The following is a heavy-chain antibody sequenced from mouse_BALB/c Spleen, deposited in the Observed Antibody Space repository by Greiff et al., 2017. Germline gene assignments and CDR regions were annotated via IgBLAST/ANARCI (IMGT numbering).Heavy chain of an antibody. CDR3: ARGLFITTASDY. CDR2: ISSGGST. D-gene: IGHD1-2*01. V-gene: IGHV5-6-5*01. CDR1: GFTFSSYA. Sequence: EVKLVESGGGLVKPGGSLKLSCAASGFTFSSYAMSWVRQTPEKRLEWVASISSGGSTYYPDSVKGRFTISRDNARNILYLQMSSLRSEDTAMYYCARGLFITTASDYWGQGTTLTVSS. J-gene: IGHJ2*01.